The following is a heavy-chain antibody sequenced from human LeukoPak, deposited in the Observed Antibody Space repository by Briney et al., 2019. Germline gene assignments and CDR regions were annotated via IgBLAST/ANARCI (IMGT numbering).Heavy chain of an antibody. V-gene: IGHV4-59*01. CDR3: ARGYSSGLYFDY. J-gene: IGHJ4*02. D-gene: IGHD6-19*01. CDR1: GGSISNYY. Sequence: PSETLSLTCTVSGGSISNYYWSWVRQPPGKGLEWIGFIYYSGSTNYNPSLKSRVTISVDTSKNQFSLKLSSVTAADTAVYYCARGYSSGLYFDYWGQGTLVTVS. CDR2: IYYSGST.